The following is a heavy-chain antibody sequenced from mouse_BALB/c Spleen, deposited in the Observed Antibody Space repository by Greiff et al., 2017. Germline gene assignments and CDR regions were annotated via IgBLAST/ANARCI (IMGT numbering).Heavy chain of an antibody. V-gene: IGHV2-6-4*01. D-gene: IGHD2-3*01. CDR2: IWGGGST. CDR3: AIYDGYFAWFAY. CDR1: GFSLSRYS. Sequence: VQGVESGPGLVAPSQSLSITCTVSGFSLSRYSVHWVRQPPGKGLEWLGMIWGGGSTDYNSALKSRLSISKDNSKSQVFLKMNSLQTDDTAMYYCAIYDGYFAWFAYWGQGTLVTVSA. J-gene: IGHJ3*01.